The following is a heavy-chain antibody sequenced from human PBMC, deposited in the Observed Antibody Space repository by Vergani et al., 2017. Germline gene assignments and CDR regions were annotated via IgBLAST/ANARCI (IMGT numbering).Heavy chain of an antibody. V-gene: IGHV1-69*12. D-gene: IGHD5-18*01. CDR2: IIPFFGTP. Sequence: QVQLVQSGAEVKKPGSSVKVSCKASGDTFSTYAISWVRQAPGQGLEWMGGIIPFFGTPKYAQQFRGRVTITADESTSTAYMDVSSLRSEDTAVYYCARDLQSETAVAYYAMDVWGQGTTVTVSS. CDR1: GDTFSTYA. CDR3: ARDLQSETAVAYYAMDV. J-gene: IGHJ6*02.